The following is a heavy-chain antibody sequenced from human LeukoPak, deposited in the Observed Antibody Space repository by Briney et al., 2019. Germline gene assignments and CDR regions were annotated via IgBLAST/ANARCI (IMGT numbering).Heavy chain of an antibody. D-gene: IGHD3-22*01. CDR1: GFTFSSYA. J-gene: IGHJ4*02. V-gene: IGHV3-23*01. CDR3: AKDLDPYYYDSSGYYYSFDY. Sequence: GGSLRLSCAASGFTFSSYAMSWVRQAPGKGLEWVSAISGSGGSTYYADPVKGRFTISRDNSKNTLYLQMNSLRAEDTAVYYCAKDLDPYYYDSSGYYYSFDYWGQGTLVTVSS. CDR2: ISGSGGST.